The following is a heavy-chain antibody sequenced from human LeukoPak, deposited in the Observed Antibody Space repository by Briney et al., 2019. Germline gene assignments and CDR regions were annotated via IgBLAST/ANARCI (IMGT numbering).Heavy chain of an antibody. CDR3: ARVRRGIAVAGPFDY. CDR2: IYHSGST. V-gene: IGHV4-4*02. D-gene: IGHD6-19*01. CDR1: GGSISSSNW. J-gene: IGHJ4*02. Sequence: PSETLSLTCAVSGGSISSSNWWSWVRQPPGKGLEWIGEIYHSGSTNYNPSLKSRVTISVDKSKNQFSLKLSSVTAADTAVYYCARVRRGIAVAGPFDYWGQGTLVTVSS.